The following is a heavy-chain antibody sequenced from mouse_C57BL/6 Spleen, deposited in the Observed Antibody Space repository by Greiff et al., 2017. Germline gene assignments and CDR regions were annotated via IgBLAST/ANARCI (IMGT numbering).Heavy chain of an antibody. Sequence: EVMLVESEGGLVQPGSSMKLSCTASGFTFSDYYMAWVRQVPEKGLEWVANINYDGSSTYYLDSLKSRFIISRDNAKNILYLQMSSLKSEDTATYYCARGRSYDYDEGGAMDYWGQGTSVTVSS. CDR3: ARGRSYDYDEGGAMDY. CDR1: GFTFSDYY. V-gene: IGHV5-16*01. D-gene: IGHD2-4*01. J-gene: IGHJ4*01. CDR2: INYDGSST.